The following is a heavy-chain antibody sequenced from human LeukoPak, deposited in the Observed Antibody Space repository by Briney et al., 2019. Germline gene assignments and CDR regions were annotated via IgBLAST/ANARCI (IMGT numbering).Heavy chain of an antibody. CDR2: IIPIFGTA. CDR3: AKTKRAVAGTGYFDY. D-gene: IGHD6-19*01. J-gene: IGHJ4*02. CDR1: GYTFTGYY. V-gene: IGHV1-69*13. Sequence: GASVKVSCKASGYTFTGYYMHWVRQAPGQGLEWMGGIIPIFGTANYAQKFQGRVTITADESTSTAYMELSSLRSEDTAVYYCAKTKRAVAGTGYFDYWGQETLVTVSS.